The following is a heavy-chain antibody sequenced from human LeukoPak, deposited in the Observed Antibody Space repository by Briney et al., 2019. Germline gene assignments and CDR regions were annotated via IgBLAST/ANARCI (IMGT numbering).Heavy chain of an antibody. V-gene: IGHV4-39*01. CDR2: IHYSGST. Sequence: PSETLSLTCTVSGSSIRSSSYHWGWVRQPPGKGLEWIGNIHYSGSTSYNPSLKSRVTLSVDTSKNQFSLKLSPVTAADTAVFYCARLTGRDTSDWPYFHYWGQGALVTVSS. D-gene: IGHD2-2*01. CDR3: ARLTGRDTSDWPYFHY. J-gene: IGHJ4*01. CDR1: GSSIRSSSYH.